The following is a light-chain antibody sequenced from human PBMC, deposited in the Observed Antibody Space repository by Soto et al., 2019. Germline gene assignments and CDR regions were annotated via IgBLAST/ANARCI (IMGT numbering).Light chain of an antibody. CDR1: SSDVGGYNY. CDR2: EVS. V-gene: IGLV2-8*01. CDR3: AAWDDSLNAHV. Sequence: QSVLTQPPSASGSPGQSVTISCTGTSSDVGGYNYVSWYQQHPGKAPKLMIYEVSKRPSGVPDRFSGSKSGNTASLTVSGLQAEDEADYYCAAWDDSLNAHVFGTGTKVTVL. J-gene: IGLJ1*01.